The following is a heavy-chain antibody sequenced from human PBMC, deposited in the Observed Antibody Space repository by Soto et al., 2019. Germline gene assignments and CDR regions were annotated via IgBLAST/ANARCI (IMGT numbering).Heavy chain of an antibody. Sequence: EVQLVESGGGLVQPGGSLRLSCAASGFTFSSHWMSWVRQAPGKGLEWVANIKQDGSEKYYVDSVKGRFTISRDNAKNSLYLQMNSLRAEDTAVYYCARDKIWTDSPFDYWGQGTLVTVSS. D-gene: IGHD3-22*01. J-gene: IGHJ4*02. V-gene: IGHV3-7*01. CDR1: GFTFSSHW. CDR3: ARDKIWTDSPFDY. CDR2: IKQDGSEK.